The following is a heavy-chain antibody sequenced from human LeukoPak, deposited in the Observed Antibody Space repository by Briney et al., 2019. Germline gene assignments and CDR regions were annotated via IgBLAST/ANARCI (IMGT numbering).Heavy chain of an antibody. D-gene: IGHD1-14*01. CDR1: GFTFSSFW. CDR3: ARDFSWTGGYFDY. CDR2: INQDGSGK. J-gene: IGHJ4*02. Sequence: GGPLRPSCEASGFTFSSFWLSWVRKAQGEGLEWVANINQDGSGKYYVDSVKGRFTISRDNAKSSLYLQMNNLRAEDTAVYYCARDFSWTGGYFDYWGQGTLVTVSS. V-gene: IGHV3-7*01.